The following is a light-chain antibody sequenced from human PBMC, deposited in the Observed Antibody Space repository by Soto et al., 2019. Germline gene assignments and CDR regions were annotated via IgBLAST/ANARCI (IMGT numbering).Light chain of an antibody. Sequence: EIVMTQSPATLSVSPGERATLSCRASQSVGSNLAWYKQKPGQAPRLLIYGASTRATGIPAGFSGSGSGTEFTLTISSLQSEDFAVYYCQQYNNWPYTFGQGTKLEIK. V-gene: IGKV3-15*01. CDR2: GAS. CDR3: QQYNNWPYT. CDR1: QSVGSN. J-gene: IGKJ2*01.